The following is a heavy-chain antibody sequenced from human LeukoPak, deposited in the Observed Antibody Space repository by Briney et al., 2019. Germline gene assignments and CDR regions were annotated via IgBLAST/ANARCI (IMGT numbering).Heavy chain of an antibody. J-gene: IGHJ4*02. D-gene: IGHD3-10*01. Sequence: GESLKISCKGSGYSFTSHWIGWVRHMPGKGLEWMGIIYPADSDTRYSPSFQGQVTISADKSISTAYLQWSSLKASGTAMYYCARRLNGQYYFGSGTYDYWGQGTLVTVSS. CDR2: IYPADSDT. V-gene: IGHV5-51*01. CDR1: GYSFTSHW. CDR3: ARRLNGQYYFGSGTYDY.